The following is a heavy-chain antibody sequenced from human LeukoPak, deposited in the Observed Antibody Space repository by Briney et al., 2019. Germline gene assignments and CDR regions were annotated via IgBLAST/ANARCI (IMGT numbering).Heavy chain of an antibody. CDR2: ISKDGSTS. V-gene: IGHV3-74*01. J-gene: IGHJ5*02. CDR3: ARDYYMGIVDQ. CDR1: GFTLSNHW. D-gene: IGHD3-22*01. Sequence: GGSLRLSCEASGFTLSNHWMHWVRQAPGKGLVWVSVISKDGSTSICADSVRGRLTISRDNAKNTLYLQMNSLRVEDTSVYYCARDYYMGIVDQWGQGTRVTVSS.